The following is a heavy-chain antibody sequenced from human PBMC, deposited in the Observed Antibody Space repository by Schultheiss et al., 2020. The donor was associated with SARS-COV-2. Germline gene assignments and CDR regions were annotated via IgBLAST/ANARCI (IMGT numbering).Heavy chain of an antibody. D-gene: IGHD5-12*01. CDR3: ARDSGNRGYDLFDY. Sequence: GGSLRLSCTASGFTFGDYAMSWVRQAPGKGLEWVGFIRSKAYGGTTEYAASVKGRFTISRDDSKSIAYLQMNSLKTEDTAVYYCARDSGNRGYDLFDYWGQGTLVTVSS. J-gene: IGHJ4*02. V-gene: IGHV3-49*04. CDR1: GFTFGDYA. CDR2: IRSKAYGGTT.